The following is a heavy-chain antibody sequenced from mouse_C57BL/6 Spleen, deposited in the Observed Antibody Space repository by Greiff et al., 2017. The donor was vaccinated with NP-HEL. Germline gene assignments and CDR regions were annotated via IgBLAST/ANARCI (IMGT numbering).Heavy chain of an antibody. V-gene: IGHV5-17*01. D-gene: IGHD2-5*01. CDR3: ARTYYSNYVLWFAY. Sequence: EVHLVESGGGLVKPGGSLKLSCAASGFTFSDYGMHWVRQAPEKGLEWVAYISSGSSTIYYADTVKGRFTISRDNAKNTLFLQMTSLRSEDTAMYYCARTYYSNYVLWFAYWGQGTLVTVSA. J-gene: IGHJ3*01. CDR2: ISSGSSTI. CDR1: GFTFSDYG.